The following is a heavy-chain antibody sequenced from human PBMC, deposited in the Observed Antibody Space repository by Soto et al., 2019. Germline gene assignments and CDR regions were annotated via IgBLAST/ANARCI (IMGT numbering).Heavy chain of an antibody. Sequence: QVQLVESGGGVVQPGKSLRLSCAASAFTFSSYAMHWVRQAPGKGLEWVAVISYDGSNKFYADSVQGRFTISRDNSKNTLYLQMNSLRAEDTAVYYCPRPNDYSSLYYGMDVWGQGTTVTVSS. CDR3: PRPNDYSSLYYGMDV. CDR1: AFTFSSYA. D-gene: IGHD4-4*01. V-gene: IGHV3-30-3*01. J-gene: IGHJ6*02. CDR2: ISYDGSNK.